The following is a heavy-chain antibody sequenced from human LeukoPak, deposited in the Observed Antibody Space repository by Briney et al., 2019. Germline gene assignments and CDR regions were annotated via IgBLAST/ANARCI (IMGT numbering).Heavy chain of an antibody. Sequence: SVKVSCKASGGTFSSYAISWVRQAPGQGLEWMGGIIPIFGTANYAQKFQGRVTITADESTSTAYMELSSLRSEDTAVYYCAEGILEWLLSFWGQGTLVAVSS. J-gene: IGHJ4*02. V-gene: IGHV1-69*13. D-gene: IGHD3-3*01. CDR1: GGTFSSYA. CDR3: AEGILEWLLSF. CDR2: IIPIFGTA.